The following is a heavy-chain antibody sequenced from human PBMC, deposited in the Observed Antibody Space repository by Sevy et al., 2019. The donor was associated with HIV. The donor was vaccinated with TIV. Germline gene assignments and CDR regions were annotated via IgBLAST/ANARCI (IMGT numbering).Heavy chain of an antibody. CDR3: ARRPEVVGRNVASNNDAFDI. CDR2: IYPGDSDT. Sequence: GESLKISCKGSGYSFTSYWIGWVRQMPGKGLEWMGIIYPGDSDTRYSPSFQGQVTISATKSISTAYLQWCSLKASVTAMYYGARRPEVVGRNVASNNDAFDIWGQGTMVTVSS. CDR1: GYSFTSYW. J-gene: IGHJ3*02. V-gene: IGHV5-51*01. D-gene: IGHD2-15*01.